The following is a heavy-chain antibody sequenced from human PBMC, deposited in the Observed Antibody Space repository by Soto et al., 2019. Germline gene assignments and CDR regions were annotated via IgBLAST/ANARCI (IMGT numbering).Heavy chain of an antibody. CDR1: GFTLSSYW. D-gene: IGHD2-15*01. J-gene: IGHJ4*02. CDR2: IKQDGNDK. CDR3: ARVKSLAGEY. Sequence: PGGSLRLSCAASGFTLSSYWMSWVRQAPGKGLEWVANIKQDGNDKYYVDSVKGRFTISRDNAKNSLYLQMNSLTAEDTAVYYCARVKSLAGEYWGRGTLVTVSS. V-gene: IGHV3-7*05.